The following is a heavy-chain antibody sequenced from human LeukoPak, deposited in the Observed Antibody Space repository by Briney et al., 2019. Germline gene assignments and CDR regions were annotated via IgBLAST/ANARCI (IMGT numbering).Heavy chain of an antibody. CDR2: ISWNTGGI. Sequence: GGSLRLSCAASGFTFSSYAMSWVRQAPGKGLEWVSGISWNTGGIGYADSVKGRFTISRDNAKNSLYLQMNGLRAEDMALYYCAKDEFVASAFTGAFDIWGQGTMVTVSS. D-gene: IGHD2-8*02. CDR3: AKDEFVASAFTGAFDI. V-gene: IGHV3-9*03. J-gene: IGHJ3*02. CDR1: GFTFSSYA.